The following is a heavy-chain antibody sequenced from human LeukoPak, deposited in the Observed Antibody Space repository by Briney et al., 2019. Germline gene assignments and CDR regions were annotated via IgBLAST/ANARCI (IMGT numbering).Heavy chain of an antibody. CDR2: IIPIFGTA. CDR1: GGTFSSYA. J-gene: IGHJ6*03. V-gene: IGHV1-69*05. Sequence: VASVKVSCKASGGTFSSYAISWVRQAPGQGLEWMGGIIPIFGTANYAQKFQGRVTITTDESTSTGYMELSSLRSEDTAVYYCARVGTASHYYYMDVWGKGTTLTVSS. D-gene: IGHD2-21*02. CDR3: ARVGTASHYYYMDV.